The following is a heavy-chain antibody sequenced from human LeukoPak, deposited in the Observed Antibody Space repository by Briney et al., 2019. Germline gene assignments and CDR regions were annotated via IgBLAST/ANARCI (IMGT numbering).Heavy chain of an antibody. CDR2: ISGSGGST. CDR1: GFTFSSYA. V-gene: IGHV3-23*01. D-gene: IGHD4-17*01. Sequence: PGGSLRLSCAASGFTFSSYAMSWVRHAPGEGLGWVSAISGSGGSTYYADSVKGRFTISRDNSKNTLYMQMNSLRAEDTAVYYCAKDPYGGYYFDYWGQGTLVTVSS. CDR3: AKDPYGGYYFDY. J-gene: IGHJ4*02.